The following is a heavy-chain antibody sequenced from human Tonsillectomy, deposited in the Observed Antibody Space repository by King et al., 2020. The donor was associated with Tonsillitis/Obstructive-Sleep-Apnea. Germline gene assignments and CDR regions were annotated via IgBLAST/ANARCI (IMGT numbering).Heavy chain of an antibody. CDR3: ARHPTTGYSNYAFDI. Sequence: QLVQSGAEVKEPGESLRISCKGSGYSLTSYWITWVRQMPGKGLEWMGRIDPSDSYTNYSPSFQGHVIISVDKSITTAYLQWSSLKASDTAMYYCARHPTTGYSNYAFDIWGQGTMVTVSS. J-gene: IGHJ3*02. CDR1: GYSLTSYW. V-gene: IGHV5-10-1*03. D-gene: IGHD4-11*01. CDR2: IDPSDSYT.